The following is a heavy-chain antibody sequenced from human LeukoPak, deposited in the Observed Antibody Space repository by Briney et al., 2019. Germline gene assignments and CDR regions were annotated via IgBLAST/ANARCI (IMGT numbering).Heavy chain of an antibody. Sequence: ASVKVSCKASGYTFTNYGISWVRQAPGRGPQWMGWISAYNGNTNYAQKLQGRVTMTTDTSTSTAYMELRSLRSDDTAVYYCARDWGEGYFDLWGRGTLVTVSS. CDR2: ISAYNGNT. CDR1: GYTFTNYG. V-gene: IGHV1-18*01. D-gene: IGHD3-16*01. J-gene: IGHJ2*01. CDR3: ARDWGEGYFDL.